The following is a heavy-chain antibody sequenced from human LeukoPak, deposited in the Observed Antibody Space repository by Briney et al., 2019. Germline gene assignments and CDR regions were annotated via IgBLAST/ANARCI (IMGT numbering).Heavy chain of an antibody. CDR2: INPNSGGT. D-gene: IGHD2-8*01. Sequence: ASVKVSCKASGYMFTAPYIHWVRQAPGQGLEWMGWINPNSGGTRYAQTFQGRITVTRDTSTSTAYMELSGLRDDDTAVYYCARVGYCTKGVCMNYDYWGQGTLVTVSS. V-gene: IGHV1-2*02. CDR1: GYMFTAPY. J-gene: IGHJ4*02. CDR3: ARVGYCTKGVCMNYDY.